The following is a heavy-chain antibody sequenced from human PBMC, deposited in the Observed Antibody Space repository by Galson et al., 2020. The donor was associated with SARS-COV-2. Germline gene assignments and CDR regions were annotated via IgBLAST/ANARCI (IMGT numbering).Heavy chain of an antibody. D-gene: IGHD3-10*01. Sequence: GGSLRLSCAASGFIFSTYAMTWVRQAPGKGLEWVSTFDSGDGHTHYADSVKGRFTIFRDNSKDTLYLQMNSLRVEDTAVYYCAKDQGRHYFGSGSQNSFIDYWGQGTLVTVSS. V-gene: IGHV3-23*01. CDR3: AKDQGRHYFGSGSQNSFIDY. J-gene: IGHJ4*02. CDR2: FDSGDGHT. CDR1: GFIFSTYA.